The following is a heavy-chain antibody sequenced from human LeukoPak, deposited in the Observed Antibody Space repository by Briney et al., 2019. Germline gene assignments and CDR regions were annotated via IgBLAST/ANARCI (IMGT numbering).Heavy chain of an antibody. V-gene: IGHV4-39*07. J-gene: IGHJ4*02. D-gene: IGHD2-2*01. CDR3: ARGIVVVPAAIED. CDR2: IYYSGST. CDR1: GGSISSSSYY. Sequence: SETLSLTCTVSGGSISSSSYYWGWIRQPPGKWLEWIGSIYYSGSTYYNPSLKSRVTISVDTSKNQFSLKLSSVTAADTAVYYCARGIVVVPAAIEDWGQGTLVTVSS.